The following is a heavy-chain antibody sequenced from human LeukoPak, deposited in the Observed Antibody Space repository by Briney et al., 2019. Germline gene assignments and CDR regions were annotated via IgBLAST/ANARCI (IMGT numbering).Heavy chain of an antibody. CDR3: ARFDYNVVSPAYAPDY. CDR2: IYYSGST. V-gene: IGHV4-39*07. D-gene: IGHD4-11*01. CDR1: GGSISSSSYY. J-gene: IGHJ4*02. Sequence: SETLSLTCTVSGGSISSSSYYWGWIRQPPGKGLEWIGSIYYSGSTYYNPSLKSRVTISVDTSKNRFSLKLSSVTAADTAVYYCARFDYNVVSPAYAPDYWGQGTLVTVSS.